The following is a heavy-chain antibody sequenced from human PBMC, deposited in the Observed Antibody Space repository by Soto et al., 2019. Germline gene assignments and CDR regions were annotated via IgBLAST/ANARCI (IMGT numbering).Heavy chain of an antibody. CDR2: IIPIFGTA. CDR1: GGTFSSYA. D-gene: IGHD3-10*01. CDR3: ARDRGYYGSGSYWPNWFDP. V-gene: IGHV1-69*13. J-gene: IGHJ5*02. Sequence: SVKVSCKASGGTFSSYAISWVRQAPGQGLEWMGGIIPIFGTANYAQKFQGRVTITADESTSTAYMELSSLRSEDTAVYYCARDRGYYGSGSYWPNWFDPWGQGTLVTVS.